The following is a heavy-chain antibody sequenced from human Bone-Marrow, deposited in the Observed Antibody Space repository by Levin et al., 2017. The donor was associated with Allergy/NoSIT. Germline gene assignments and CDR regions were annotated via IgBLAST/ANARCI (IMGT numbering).Heavy chain of an antibody. CDR1: GGSIRNSY. D-gene: IGHD6-19*01. Sequence: SETLSLTCTVSGGSIRNSYWSWIRQPPGKALEYLGNVYYTGSTNYNPSLEGRLTISVDASENQFSLNLDFVTAADTAMYYCARGLAVATPWFDPWGQGTLVIVSS. CDR3: ARGLAVATPWFDP. J-gene: IGHJ5*02. CDR2: VYYTGST. V-gene: IGHV4-59*01.